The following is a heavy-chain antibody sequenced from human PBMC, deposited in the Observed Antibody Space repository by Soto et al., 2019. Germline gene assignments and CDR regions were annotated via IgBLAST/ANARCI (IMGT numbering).Heavy chain of an antibody. CDR1: GYTFRNFG. CDR2: ISAYNANA. V-gene: IGHV1-18*01. CDR3: ARENSYFDY. Sequence: QIQLLQSGAEVKKPGASVKVTCKASGYTFRNFGISWVRQAPGQGLEWMGWISAYNANANYAQKFQGRLTMTADTSTGTAYMELRSLRSDDTDVYYCARENSYFDYWGQGALVTVSS. J-gene: IGHJ4*02.